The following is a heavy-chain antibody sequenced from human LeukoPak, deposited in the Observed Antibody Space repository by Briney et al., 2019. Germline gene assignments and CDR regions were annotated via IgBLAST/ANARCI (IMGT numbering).Heavy chain of an antibody. V-gene: IGHV4-61*02. CDR3: ARQTFGVLYFDS. D-gene: IGHD3-10*01. Sequence: PSETLSLTCTVSGGSISSGGYYWSWIRQPAGKGLEYLGRIHSSGSTNYNPSLTSRVTISRDTSKNHYSLKLSSVTATDTAVYYCARQTFGVLYFDSWGQGTLVVVSS. J-gene: IGHJ4*02. CDR1: GGSISSGGYY. CDR2: IHSSGST.